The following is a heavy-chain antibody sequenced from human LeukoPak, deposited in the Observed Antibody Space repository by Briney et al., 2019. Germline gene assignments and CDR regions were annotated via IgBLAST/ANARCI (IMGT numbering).Heavy chain of an antibody. CDR3: AGPYYDFWSGRELGMDV. J-gene: IGHJ6*02. D-gene: IGHD3-3*01. V-gene: IGHV1-69*13. Sequence: ASVKVSCKASGGTFSSYAISWVRQAPGQGLEWMGGIIPIFGTANYAQKFQGRVTITADESTSTAYMELSSLRSEDTAVYYCAGPYYDFWSGRELGMDVWGQGTTVTVSS. CDR1: GGTFSSYA. CDR2: IIPIFGTA.